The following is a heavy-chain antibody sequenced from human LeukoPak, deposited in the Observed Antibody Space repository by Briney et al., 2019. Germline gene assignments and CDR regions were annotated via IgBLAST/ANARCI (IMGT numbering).Heavy chain of an antibody. V-gene: IGHV4-31*03. J-gene: IGHJ5*02. Sequence: SETLSFTCTVSGGSISNDDYYWTWIRQHPGKGLEWIGHIYYSGSAYYNPSLKSRITMSVDASKSQFSLRLNSVTAADTAVYYCARGVVPAAIGRWFDPWGQGTLVTVSS. CDR2: IYYSGSA. D-gene: IGHD2-2*02. CDR3: ARGVVPAAIGRWFDP. CDR1: GGSISNDDYY.